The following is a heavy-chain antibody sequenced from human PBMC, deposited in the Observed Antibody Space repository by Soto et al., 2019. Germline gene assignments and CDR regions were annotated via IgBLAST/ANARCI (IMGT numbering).Heavy chain of an antibody. D-gene: IGHD2-15*01. Sequence: SETLSLTCSVSGYSVTSSDYYWAWIRQPPGKGLEWIGSMLYSGLTYYNPSLKSRVTLSVDTSKNQFSVRLNSVTAADTAVYYCAPLSVSLSGPYGIHVWGQGTTVTVSS. J-gene: IGHJ6*02. V-gene: IGHV4-39*01. CDR2: MLYSGLT. CDR1: GYSVTSSDYY. CDR3: APLSVSLSGPYGIHV.